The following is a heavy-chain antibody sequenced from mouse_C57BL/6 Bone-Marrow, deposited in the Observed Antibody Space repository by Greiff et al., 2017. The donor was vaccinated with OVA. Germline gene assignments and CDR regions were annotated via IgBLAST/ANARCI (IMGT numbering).Heavy chain of an antibody. J-gene: IGHJ4*01. CDR1: EYEFPSHD. Sequence: DVKLVESGGGLVQPGESLKLSCESNEYEFPSHDMSWVRKTPEKRLELVAAINSDGGSTYYPDTMERRFIISRDNTKKTLYLQMSSLRSEDTALYYCARQSDYSYAMDYWGQGTSVTVSS. D-gene: IGHD2-4*01. CDR3: ARQSDYSYAMDY. CDR2: INSDGGST. V-gene: IGHV5-2*01.